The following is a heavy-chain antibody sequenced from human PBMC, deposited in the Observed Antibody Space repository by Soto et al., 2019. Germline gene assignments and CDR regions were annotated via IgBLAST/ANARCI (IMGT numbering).Heavy chain of an antibody. V-gene: IGHV2-5*02. CDR2: IYWDNDK. CDR1: GFSLNTRGVG. D-gene: IGHD3-10*01. CDR3: AHNNYYGSGSVY. Sequence: QITLKESGVRLVKPTQTLTLTCAFSGFSLNTRGVGVGWIRQPPGKALEWLALIYWDNDKRYSPSLKSRLTITKYTPKNHVVLMMTDMDPVDTATYYCAHNNYYGSGSVYWGQGTLVTVSS. J-gene: IGHJ4*02.